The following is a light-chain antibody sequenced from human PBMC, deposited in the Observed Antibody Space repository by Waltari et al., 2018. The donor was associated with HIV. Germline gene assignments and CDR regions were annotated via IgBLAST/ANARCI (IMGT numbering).Light chain of an antibody. CDR1: QSISSY. CDR3: QQSYSTPPVT. J-gene: IGKJ2*01. V-gene: IGKV1-39*01. Sequence: DIQMTQSPSSLSASVGDRVTITCRASQSISSYLNWYQQKPGKAPKLLIYAESSLQSGVPSRFSGSGSGTDFTLTISSLQPEYFATYYCQQSYSTPPVTFGQGTKLEIK. CDR2: AES.